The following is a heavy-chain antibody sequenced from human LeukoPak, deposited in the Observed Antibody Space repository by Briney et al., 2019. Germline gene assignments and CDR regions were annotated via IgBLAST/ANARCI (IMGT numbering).Heavy chain of an antibody. CDR2: ISTDNGNT. D-gene: IGHD2-15*01. V-gene: IGHV1-18*01. J-gene: IGHJ6*02. CDR1: GYTFTSFG. Sequence: GASVKVSCKASGYTFTSFGISWVRQAPGQGLEWMGWISTDNGNTNYAQKFQGRVTMSKDTSTSTAYMELRSLRSDDTAVYYCARESFCRGGSCSYGMDVWGQGTTVTVSS. CDR3: ARESFCRGGSCSYGMDV.